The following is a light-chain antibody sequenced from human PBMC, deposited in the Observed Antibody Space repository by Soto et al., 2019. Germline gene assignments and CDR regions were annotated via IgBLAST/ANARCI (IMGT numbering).Light chain of an antibody. Sequence: EIVMTQSPATLSVSPGERATLSCRASQSVSGNLAWYQQKPGQAPRLLIYGASTRATGIPARFSGSGSGTEFTLPISSLQSEDFAAYYCQQYNNWPPLTFGGGTKVEIK. CDR2: GAS. CDR3: QQYNNWPPLT. V-gene: IGKV3-15*01. J-gene: IGKJ4*01. CDR1: QSVSGN.